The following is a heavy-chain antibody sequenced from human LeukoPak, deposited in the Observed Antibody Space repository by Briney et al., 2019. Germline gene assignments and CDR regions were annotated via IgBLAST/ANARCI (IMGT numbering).Heavy chain of an antibody. V-gene: IGHV4-61*02. Sequence: KPSETLSLTCTVSGGSISSGSYYWSWIRQPAGKGLEWIGRIYTSGSTNYNPSLKSRVTISVDTSKNQFSLKLSSVTAADTAVYYCATSLYGDYEADYWGPGILVTVSS. CDR2: IYTSGST. D-gene: IGHD4-17*01. CDR3: ATSLYGDYEADY. CDR1: GGSISSGSYY. J-gene: IGHJ4*02.